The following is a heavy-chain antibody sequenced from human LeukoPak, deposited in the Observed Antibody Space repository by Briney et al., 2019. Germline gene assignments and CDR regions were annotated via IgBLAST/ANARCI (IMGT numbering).Heavy chain of an antibody. CDR2: ISGSGGST. CDR3: AKDDIYDYVTDY. J-gene: IGHJ4*02. D-gene: IGHD3-16*01. Sequence: GGSLRLSCAASGFTFSSYSMNWVRQAPGKGLEWVSAISGSGGSTYYADSVKGRFTISRDNSKNTLYLQMNSLRAEDTAVYYCAKDDIYDYVTDYWGQGTLVTVSS. V-gene: IGHV3-23*01. CDR1: GFTFSSYS.